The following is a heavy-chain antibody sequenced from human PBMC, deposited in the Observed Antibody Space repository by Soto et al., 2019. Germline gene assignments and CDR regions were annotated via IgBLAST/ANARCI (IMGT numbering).Heavy chain of an antibody. D-gene: IGHD2-15*01. V-gene: IGHV1-2*04. J-gene: IGHJ6*02. CDR1: GYTFTGYY. CDR3: ARYCSGGSCYSGGMDV. CDR2: INPNSGGT. Sequence: GASVKGSCKASGYTFTGYYIHWVRQAPGQGLEWMGWINPNSGGTNYAQKFQGWVTMTRDTSISTAYMELSRLRSDDTAVYYCARYCSGGSCYSGGMDVWGQGTTVTVSS.